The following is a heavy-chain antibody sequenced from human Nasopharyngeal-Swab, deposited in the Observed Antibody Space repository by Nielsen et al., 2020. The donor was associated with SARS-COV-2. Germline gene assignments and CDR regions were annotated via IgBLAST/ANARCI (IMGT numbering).Heavy chain of an antibody. V-gene: IGHV4-39*01. D-gene: IGHD3-9*01. CDR3: ARPKQKYYDILTGYPPGAFDI. J-gene: IGHJ3*02. CDR2: IYYSGST. Sequence: WIRQPPGKGLEWIGSIYYSGSTYYNPSLKSRVTISVDTSKNQFSLKLSSVTAADTAVYCCARPKQKYYDILTGYPPGAFDIWGQGTMVTVSS.